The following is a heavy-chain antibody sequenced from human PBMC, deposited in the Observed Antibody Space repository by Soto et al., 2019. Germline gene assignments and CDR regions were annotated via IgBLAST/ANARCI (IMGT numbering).Heavy chain of an antibody. D-gene: IGHD6-6*01. CDR3: AKDPYSSSSTVDY. V-gene: IGHV3-30*18. J-gene: IGHJ4*02. CDR1: GFTFSSYG. CDR2: ISYDGSNK. Sequence: GGSLRLSCAASGFTFSSYGMHWVRQAPGKGLEWVAVISYDGSNKYYADSVKGRFTISRDNSKNTLYLQMNSLRAEDTAVYYCAKDPYSSSSTVDYWGQGTLVTVSS.